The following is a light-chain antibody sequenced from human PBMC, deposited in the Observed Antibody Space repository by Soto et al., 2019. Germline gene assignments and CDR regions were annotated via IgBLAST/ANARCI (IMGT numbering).Light chain of an antibody. CDR2: EAT. CDR3: CSYAGSMTWV. V-gene: IGLV2-23*01. Sequence: SALTQPASVSGSPGQSITISCTGSSSDVGSYTFVSWYQHHQDKAPKLMIYEATKRPSGVSHRFSGSKSGHTASLTISWLQAEDEGEYYCCSYAGSMTWVFGGGTKVTVL. CDR1: SSDVGSYTF. J-gene: IGLJ3*02.